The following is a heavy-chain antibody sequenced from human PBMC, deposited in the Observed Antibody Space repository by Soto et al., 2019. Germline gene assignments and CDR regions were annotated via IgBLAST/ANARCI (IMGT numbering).Heavy chain of an antibody. J-gene: IGHJ6*02. CDR2: IDYSGST. V-gene: IGHV4-39*01. CDR3: ASVPYYDFWSGSRSPSYYYYGIDV. CDR1: GGSVSSRTYY. D-gene: IGHD3-3*01. Sequence: LSLTCTVSGGSVSSRTYYWAWIRQSPGKGLEWIGNIDYSGSTYDNPSLKSRVIMSVDTSRNQFSLKLSSVTAADTAVYYCASVPYYDFWSGSRSPSYYYYGIDVWGQGTTVTVSS.